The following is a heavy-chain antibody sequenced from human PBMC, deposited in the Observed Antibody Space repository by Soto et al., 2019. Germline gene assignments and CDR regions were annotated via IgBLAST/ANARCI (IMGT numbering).Heavy chain of an antibody. V-gene: IGHV1-69*06. CDR2: IIPIFGTA. D-gene: IGHD1-7*01. Sequence: QVQLVQSGAEVKKPGSSVKVSCKASGGTFSSYAISWVRQAPGQGLEWMGGIIPIFGTANYAQKFQGRVTITADKSTGTAYMELCSLRSEDTAVYYCARVYWNYVGEFDYWGQGTLVTVSS. J-gene: IGHJ4*02. CDR3: ARVYWNYVGEFDY. CDR1: GGTFSSYA.